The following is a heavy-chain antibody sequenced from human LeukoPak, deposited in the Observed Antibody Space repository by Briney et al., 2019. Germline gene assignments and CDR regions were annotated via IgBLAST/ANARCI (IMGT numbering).Heavy chain of an antibody. J-gene: IGHJ5*02. CDR3: ARDTGGSYYRWFDP. V-gene: IGHV4-30-2*01. CDR2: IYHRGST. CDR1: GGSISSGGYS. D-gene: IGHD1-26*01. Sequence: SQTPSPTCAVSGGSISSGGYSWSWIRQPPGKGLEWTGYIYHRGSTPYKPSLKSRVSISVDRSKSQFSLKLSSVTAADTAVYYCARDTGGSYYRWFDPWGQGTLVTVSS.